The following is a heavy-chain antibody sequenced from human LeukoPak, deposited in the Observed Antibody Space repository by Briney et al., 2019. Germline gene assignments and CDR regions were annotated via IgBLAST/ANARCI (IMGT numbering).Heavy chain of an antibody. Sequence: GASVKVSCKASGYTFTSYDINWVRQAPGQGLEWMGWMNPNSGNTDYAQKFQGRVTMTRNTSISTAYMELSSLRSEDTAVYYCARGREVSFDYWGQGTLVTVSS. J-gene: IGHJ4*02. V-gene: IGHV1-8*01. D-gene: IGHD1-26*01. CDR2: MNPNSGNT. CDR3: ARGREVSFDY. CDR1: GYTFTSYD.